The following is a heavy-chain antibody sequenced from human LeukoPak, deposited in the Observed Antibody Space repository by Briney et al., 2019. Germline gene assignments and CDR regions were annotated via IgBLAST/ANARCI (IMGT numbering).Heavy chain of an antibody. V-gene: IGHV4-39*01. CDR3: ATTPRISSSWYLVSFDY. Sequence: PSETLSLTCTVSGGSISSSSYYWGRIRQPPGMGLEWIGSIYYSGSTYYNPSLKSRVTISVDTSKNQFSLNLNSVTAADTAVYYCATTPRISSSWYLVSFDYWGQGTLVTVSS. D-gene: IGHD6-13*01. CDR1: GGSISSSSYY. CDR2: IYYSGST. J-gene: IGHJ4*02.